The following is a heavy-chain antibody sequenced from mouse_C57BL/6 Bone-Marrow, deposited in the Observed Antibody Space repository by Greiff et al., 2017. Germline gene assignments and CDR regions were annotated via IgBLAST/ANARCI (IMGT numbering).Heavy chain of an antibody. Sequence: QVQLKESGPGLVAPSQSLSITCTVSGFSLTSYGVHWVRQPPGKGLEWLVVIWSDGSTTYNSALNSRLSISKDNSKSQVFLKMNSLQTDDTAMYYCARHNAYGNYGYYAMDYWGQGTSVTVSS. V-gene: IGHV2-6-1*01. CDR2: IWSDGST. D-gene: IGHD2-1*01. J-gene: IGHJ4*01. CDR3: ARHNAYGNYGYYAMDY. CDR1: GFSLTSYG.